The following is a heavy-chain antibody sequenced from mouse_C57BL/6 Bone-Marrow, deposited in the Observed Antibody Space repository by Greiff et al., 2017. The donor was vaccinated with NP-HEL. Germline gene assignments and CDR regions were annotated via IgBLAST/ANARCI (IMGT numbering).Heavy chain of an antibody. J-gene: IGHJ4*01. D-gene: IGHD2-4*01. V-gene: IGHV1-54*01. CDR3: ARGDYDALDAMDY. CDR1: GYAFTNYL. CDR2: INPGSGGT. Sequence: VQLQQSGAELVRPGTSVKVSCKASGYAFTNYLIEWVKQRPGQGLEWIGVINPGSGGTNYNEKFKGKATLTADKSSSTAYMQLSSLTSEDSAVYFCARGDYDALDAMDYWGQGTSVTVSS.